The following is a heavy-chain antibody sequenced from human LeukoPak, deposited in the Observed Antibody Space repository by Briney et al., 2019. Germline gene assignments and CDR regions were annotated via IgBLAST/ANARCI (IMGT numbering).Heavy chain of an antibody. V-gene: IGHV3-23*01. J-gene: IGHJ4*02. Sequence: PGGSLRLSCAASGFTFSSYSMNWVRQAPGKGLEWVSAISGSGGSTYYADSVKGRFTISRDNSKNTLYLQMNSLRAEDTAVYYCAKDCPYGGNSCFDYWGQGTLVTVSS. D-gene: IGHD4-23*01. CDR1: GFTFSSYS. CDR2: ISGSGGST. CDR3: AKDCPYGGNSCFDY.